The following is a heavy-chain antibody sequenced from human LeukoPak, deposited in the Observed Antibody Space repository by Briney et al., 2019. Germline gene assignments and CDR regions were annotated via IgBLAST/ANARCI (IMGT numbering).Heavy chain of an antibody. CDR2: TSWNSGSI. D-gene: IGHD4-11*01. V-gene: IGHV3-9*01. J-gene: IGHJ4*02. Sequence: GGSLRLSCAASGFTFDDYAMHWVRQAPGKGLEWVSGTSWNSGSIGYADSVKGRFTISRDNAKNSLYLQMNSLRAEDTAVYYCARDRGYSNYEGPGPFDYWGQGTLVTVSS. CDR3: ARDRGYSNYEGPGPFDY. CDR1: GFTFDDYA.